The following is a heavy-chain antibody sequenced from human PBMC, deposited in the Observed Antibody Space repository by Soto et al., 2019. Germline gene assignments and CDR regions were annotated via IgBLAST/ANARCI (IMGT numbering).Heavy chain of an antibody. CDR3: ARDIEDSSGYPACADY. V-gene: IGHV1-2*04. J-gene: IGHJ4*02. CDR2: INPNSGGT. CDR1: GYTFTGYY. D-gene: IGHD3-22*01. Sequence: ASVKVSCKASGYTFTGYYMHWVRQAPGQGLEWMGWINPNSGGTNYAQKFQGWVTMTRDTSASTAYMELSSLRSEDTAVYYCARDIEDSSGYPACADYWGQGTLVTVSS.